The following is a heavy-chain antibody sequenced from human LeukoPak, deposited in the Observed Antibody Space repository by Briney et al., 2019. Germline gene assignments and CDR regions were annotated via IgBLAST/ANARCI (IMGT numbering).Heavy chain of an antibody. CDR3: ARQGSYGDLAAYFQD. V-gene: IGHV3-30*04. CDR2: ILYDGSDK. CDR1: GFTFSNYA. J-gene: IGHJ1*01. D-gene: IGHD3-10*01. Sequence: GGSLRLSCAASGFTFSNYAMHWVRQAPGKGLEWVAVILYDGSDKYYADSVKGRLTLSRDNSKNTVYLQMNSLRVEDTAVYYCARQGSYGDLAAYFQDWGQGTLVTVSS.